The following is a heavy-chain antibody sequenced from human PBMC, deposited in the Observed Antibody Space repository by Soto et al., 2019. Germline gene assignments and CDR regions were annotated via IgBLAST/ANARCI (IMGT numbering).Heavy chain of an antibody. CDR2: INHSGST. Sequence: QVQLQQWGAGLLKPSETLSLTCAVYGGSFSGYYWSWIRQPPGKGLEWIGEINHSGSTNYNPSLKSRVTISVDTSQNQFSLKLSSVTAADTAVYYCARGGQEGDSRYAFDIWGQGTMVTVSS. CDR3: ARGGQEGDSRYAFDI. V-gene: IGHV4-34*01. CDR1: GGSFSGYY. J-gene: IGHJ3*02.